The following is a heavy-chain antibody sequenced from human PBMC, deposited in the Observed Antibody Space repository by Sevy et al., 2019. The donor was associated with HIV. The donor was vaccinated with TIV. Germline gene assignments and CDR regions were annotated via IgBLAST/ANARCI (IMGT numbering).Heavy chain of an antibody. J-gene: IGHJ4*02. D-gene: IGHD3-22*01. CDR3: ARDGGYDSRGYDLSNY. V-gene: IGHV3-30-3*01. Sequence: GGSLRLSCAASGFTFSTYAMHWVRQAPGKGLEWVAVISYDGSNTYYADSVKGRFTISRDSSKNTLYLQMNSLRAEDTAVYFCARDGGYDSRGYDLSNYWGQGTLVTVSP. CDR1: GFTFSTYA. CDR2: ISYDGSNT.